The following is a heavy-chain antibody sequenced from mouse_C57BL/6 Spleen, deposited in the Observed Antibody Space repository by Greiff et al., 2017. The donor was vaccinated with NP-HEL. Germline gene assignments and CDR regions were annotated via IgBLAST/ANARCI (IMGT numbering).Heavy chain of an antibody. CDR2: IYPSDSET. D-gene: IGHD3-2*02. V-gene: IGHV1-61*01. CDR3: ARGTAQATD. CDR1: GYTFTSYW. Sequence: VQLQQSGAELVRPGSSVKLSCKASGYTFTSYWMDWVKQRPGQGLEWIGNIYPSDSETHYNQKFKDKATLTVDKSSITAYMQLSSLTSEDSAVYYCARGTAQATDWGQGTTLTVSS. J-gene: IGHJ2*01.